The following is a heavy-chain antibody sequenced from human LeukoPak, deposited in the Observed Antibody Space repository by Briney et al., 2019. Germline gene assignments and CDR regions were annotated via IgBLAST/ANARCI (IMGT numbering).Heavy chain of an antibody. CDR3: AKASDYYGSGRGKHYYYYGMDV. Sequence: GGSLRLSCAASGFTFSSYGMHWVRQAPGKGLEWVAFIRYDGSNKYYADSVKGRFTISRDNSKNTLYLQMNSLRAEDTAVYYCAKASDYYGSGRGKHYYYYGMDVWGQGTTVTVSS. V-gene: IGHV3-30*02. CDR2: IRYDGSNK. CDR1: GFTFSSYG. J-gene: IGHJ6*02. D-gene: IGHD3-10*01.